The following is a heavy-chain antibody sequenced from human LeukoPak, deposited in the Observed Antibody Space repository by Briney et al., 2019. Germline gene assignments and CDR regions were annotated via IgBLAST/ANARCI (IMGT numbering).Heavy chain of an antibody. CDR1: GYTFTGYY. CDR3: ARGGSGSYLSWLDP. D-gene: IGHD3-10*01. V-gene: IGHV1-2*02. Sequence: ASVKVSCKASGYTFTGYYIHWVRQAPGQGLECMVWINPNSGGTNYAQKFQGRVTMTRDTSISTAYMELSRLRSDDTAVYYCARGGSGSYLSWLDPWGQGTLVTVSS. CDR2: INPNSGGT. J-gene: IGHJ5*02.